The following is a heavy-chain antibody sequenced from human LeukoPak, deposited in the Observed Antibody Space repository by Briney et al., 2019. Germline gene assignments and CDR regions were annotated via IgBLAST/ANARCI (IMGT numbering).Heavy chain of an antibody. D-gene: IGHD3-22*01. CDR3: ARDGYIYDSSGYYSLDY. CDR2: IHTTGST. J-gene: IGHJ4*02. Sequence: SETLSLTCTVSGGSISSYYWSWIRQPAGKGLEWIGRIHTTGSTNYNPSLKSRVTMSVDTSKNQFSLKLSSVTAADTAVYYCARDGYIYDSSGYYSLDYWGQGTLVTVSS. CDR1: GGSISSYY. V-gene: IGHV4-4*07.